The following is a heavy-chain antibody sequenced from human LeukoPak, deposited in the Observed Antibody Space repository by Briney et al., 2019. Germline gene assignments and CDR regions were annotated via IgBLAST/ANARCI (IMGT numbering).Heavy chain of an antibody. CDR3: ARDLTMWELLTYDAFDI. D-gene: IGHD1-26*01. CDR2: INNDGSST. Sequence: GGSLRLSCAASGFTFSHYWMHWVRQVPGKGLVWVSHINNDGSSTTYADSVKGRFTISRDNSKNTLYLQMNSLRAEDTAVYYCARDLTMWELLTYDAFDIWGQGTMVTVSS. CDR1: GFTFSHYW. J-gene: IGHJ3*02. V-gene: IGHV3-74*01.